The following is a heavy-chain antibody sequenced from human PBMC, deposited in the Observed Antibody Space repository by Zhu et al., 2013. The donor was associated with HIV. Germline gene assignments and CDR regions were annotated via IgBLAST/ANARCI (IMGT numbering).Heavy chain of an antibody. CDR2: ISWNSGSI. J-gene: IGHJ5*02. CDR3: VKXMTTVTMGGYNWFDP. V-gene: IGHV3-9*01. D-gene: IGHD4-17*01. Sequence: EVQLVESGGTLVQPGRSLRLSCAASGFTFDDYVMHWVRQAPGKGLEWVSGISWNSGSIGYADSVKDRFTIFRDNAKNSLYLQMDGLRAEDTAVYYCVKXMTTVTMGGYNWFDPWGQGALVTVSS. CDR1: GFTFDDYV.